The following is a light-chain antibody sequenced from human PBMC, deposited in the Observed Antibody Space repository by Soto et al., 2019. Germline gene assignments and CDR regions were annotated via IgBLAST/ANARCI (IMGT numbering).Light chain of an antibody. CDR1: SSDVGGYNY. CDR3: SSFTSICPRV. Sequence: QSVLTQPASVSGSPGQSITISCTGTSSDVGGYNYVSWYQQHPGKAPKLMIYDVSNRPSGVSNRFSGSKSGNTASLTITRLQSFVFADSYCSSFTSICPRVFGTVSNVPVL. V-gene: IGLV2-14*01. J-gene: IGLJ1*01. CDR2: DVS.